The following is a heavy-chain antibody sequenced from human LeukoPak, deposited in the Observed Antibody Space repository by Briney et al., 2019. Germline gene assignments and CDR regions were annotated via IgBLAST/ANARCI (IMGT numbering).Heavy chain of an antibody. J-gene: IGHJ3*01. CDR3: ARSDGYGLVGI. Sequence: SETLSLTCNVSGVSISSGSNYWGWIRQPPGKTLEWIGSIYSSGSTYYNSSLKSRVIILIDTSKSHFSLTLSSVTAADTAVYYCARSDGYGLVGIWGQGTMVTVSS. V-gene: IGHV4-39*07. CDR1: GVSISSGSNY. CDR2: IYSSGST. D-gene: IGHD3-10*01.